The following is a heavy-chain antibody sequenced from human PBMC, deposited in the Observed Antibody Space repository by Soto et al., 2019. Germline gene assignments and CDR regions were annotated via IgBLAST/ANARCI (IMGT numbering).Heavy chain of an antibody. D-gene: IGHD6-13*01. V-gene: IGHV1-69*01. J-gene: IGHJ6*02. CDR2: IIPIFGTA. Sequence: QVQLVQSGAEVKKPGSSVKVSCKASGGTFSSYAISWVRQAPGQGLEWMGGIIPIFGTANYAQKFQGRVTITADESTSTAYMELSSLRSEDTAVYYCARDGGSYSSSWYDYYYYYGMDVWGQGPTVTVSS. CDR1: GGTFSSYA. CDR3: ARDGGSYSSSWYDYYYYYGMDV.